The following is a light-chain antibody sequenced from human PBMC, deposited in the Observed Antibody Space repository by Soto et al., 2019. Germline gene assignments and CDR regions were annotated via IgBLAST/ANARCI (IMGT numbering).Light chain of an antibody. CDR1: NSDVGDYHY. V-gene: IGLV2-8*01. CDR3: SSYAGSNNYV. J-gene: IGLJ1*01. Sequence: QSVLTQPASVSGSHGQSITISCTGTNSDVGDYHYVSWYQQHPGKAPRLPIYEVSKRPSGVPDRFSGSKSGXTASLTVSGLQAEDEADYYCSSYAGSNNYVFGTGTKVTVL. CDR2: EVS.